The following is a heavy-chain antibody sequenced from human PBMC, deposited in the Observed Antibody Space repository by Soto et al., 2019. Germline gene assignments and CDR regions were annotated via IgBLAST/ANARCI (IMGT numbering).Heavy chain of an antibody. CDR3: ARRGRESANWFDP. J-gene: IGHJ5*02. CDR1: GGSFNSYA. Sequence: QMQLVQSGAEVKKPGSSVKVSCKASGGSFNSYAISWVRQAPGQGLEWMGGIIPMSDRPNYAQRFQGRVTISADKFTSTVYMEVHSLTYEDTAVYYCARRGRESANWFDPWGQGTLVTVSS. CDR2: IIPMSDRP. V-gene: IGHV1-69*06.